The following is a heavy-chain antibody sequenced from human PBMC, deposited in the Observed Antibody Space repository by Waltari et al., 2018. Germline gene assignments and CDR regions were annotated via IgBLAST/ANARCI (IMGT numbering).Heavy chain of an antibody. J-gene: IGHJ6*03. CDR3: ARRYGYYYYYMDV. CDR1: GRPSTTLH. Sequence: QEQLVQSGAEVKKPGASVKVACKAWGRPSTTLHIDWIRQATGQGREWIGWMNPVSGDAGYAQKFQGRVTFTRDTSITTAYMELSSLRFEDTAVYYCARRYGYYYYYMDVWGKGTTVTVSS. V-gene: IGHV1-8*03. CDR2: MNPVSGDA. D-gene: IGHD1-1*01.